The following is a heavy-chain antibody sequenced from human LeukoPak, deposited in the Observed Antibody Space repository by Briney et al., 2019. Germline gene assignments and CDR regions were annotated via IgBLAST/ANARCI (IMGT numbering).Heavy chain of an antibody. J-gene: IGHJ5*02. Sequence: GGSLRLSCAASGFTFSSYEMNWVRQAPGKGLEWVSYISSSGSTIYYADSVKGRFTISGDNAKNSLYLQMNSLRAGDTAVYYCARGLAVAGDGSWFDPWGQGTLVTVSS. V-gene: IGHV3-48*03. CDR3: ARGLAVAGDGSWFDP. CDR2: ISSSGSTI. CDR1: GFTFSSYE. D-gene: IGHD6-19*01.